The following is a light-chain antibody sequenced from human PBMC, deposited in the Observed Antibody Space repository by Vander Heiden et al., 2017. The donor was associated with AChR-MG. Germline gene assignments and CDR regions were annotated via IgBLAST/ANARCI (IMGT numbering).Light chain of an antibody. CDR3: QKNNSHTFVT. V-gene: IGKV1-27*01. Sequence: DIQMPQSPSPLSASVGDRVTITCRASQCIRDCLAWYQQKQGKVPKLLIYAESTLQAGVTSRFSGSGYGRDFSLTISSRQQEDVAAYYCQKNNSHTFVTFGGGTKVEIK. J-gene: IGKJ4*01. CDR2: AES. CDR1: QCIRDC.